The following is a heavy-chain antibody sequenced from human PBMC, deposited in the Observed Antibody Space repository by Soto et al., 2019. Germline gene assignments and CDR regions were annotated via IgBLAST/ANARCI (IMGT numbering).Heavy chain of an antibody. CDR1: GFTFSSYA. CDR3: AKDHGNSRAWFFSSPFQH. Sequence: GGSLRLSCAASGFTFSSYAMSWVRQAPGKGLEWVSSINTSGGSTYNADSVKGRFTISRDNSKNTLYLQMNSLRVDNTAVYYCAKDHGNSRAWFFSSPFQHWGQGTLVTVSS. V-gene: IGHV3-23*01. J-gene: IGHJ1*01. CDR2: INTSGGST. D-gene: IGHD6-19*01.